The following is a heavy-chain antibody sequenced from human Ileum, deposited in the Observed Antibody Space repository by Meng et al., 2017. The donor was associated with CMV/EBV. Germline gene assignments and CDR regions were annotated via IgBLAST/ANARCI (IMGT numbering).Heavy chain of an antibody. D-gene: IGHD6-13*01. CDR1: GDSVSSTTVT. CDR3: VRLTGNSWLDY. Sequence: QLQLQHSGPGLVKTSQTLLLTCAISGDSVSSTTVTWNWIRQSPSRGLEWLGRTYYRSKWFNDYALSVRGRITINPDISKNQLSLQLNSVTPEDTAVYYCVRLTGNSWLDYWGRGTLVTVSS. CDR2: TYYRSKWFN. J-gene: IGHJ4*02. V-gene: IGHV6-1*01.